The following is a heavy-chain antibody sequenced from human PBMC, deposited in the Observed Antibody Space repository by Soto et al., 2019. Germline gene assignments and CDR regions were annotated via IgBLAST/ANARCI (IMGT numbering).Heavy chain of an antibody. V-gene: IGHV3-30-3*01. Sequence: AGGSLRLSCAASGFTFSSYAMHWVRQAPGKGLEWVAVISYDGSNKYYADSVKGRFTISRDNSKNTLYLQMNSLRAEDTAVYYCARDQGIAAAGTSYYWYFDLWGRGTLVTVSS. CDR3: ARDQGIAAAGTSYYWYFDL. CDR1: GFTFSSYA. CDR2: ISYDGSNK. D-gene: IGHD6-13*01. J-gene: IGHJ2*01.